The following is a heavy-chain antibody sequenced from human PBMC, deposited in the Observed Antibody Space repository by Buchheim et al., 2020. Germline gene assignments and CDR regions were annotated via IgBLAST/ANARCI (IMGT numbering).Heavy chain of an antibody. CDR1: GFTFSSYA. Sequence: EVQVLESGGSLVQPGVSLRLSCAVSGFTFSSYAMTWVRQAPGKGLEWVSTISGAGDTTYYADSVKGRFTISRDNSENTVFLQMNSLRGEDTAVYYCAKARWASRGSCDYWGQGTL. V-gene: IGHV3-23*01. CDR3: AKARWASRGSCDY. CDR2: ISGAGDTT. J-gene: IGHJ4*02. D-gene: IGHD3-22*01.